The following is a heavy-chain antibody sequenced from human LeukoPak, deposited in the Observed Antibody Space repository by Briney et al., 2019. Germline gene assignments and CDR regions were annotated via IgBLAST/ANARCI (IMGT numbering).Heavy chain of an antibody. D-gene: IGHD5-18*01. J-gene: IGHJ4*02. CDR1: GFTVSSNY. Sequence: PGGSSRLSCAASGFTVSSNYMSWVRQAPGKGLEWVSVIYSGGSTFYPDSVKGRFSISRDNSKNTLYLQMNSLRAEDTAVYYCASARGSNDGSLGDWGQGTLDRVSS. CDR3: ASARGSNDGSLGD. CDR2: IYSGGST. V-gene: IGHV3-53*01.